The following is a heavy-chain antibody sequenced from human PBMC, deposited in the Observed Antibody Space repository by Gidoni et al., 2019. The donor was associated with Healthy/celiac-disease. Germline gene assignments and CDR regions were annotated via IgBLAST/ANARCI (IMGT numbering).Heavy chain of an antibody. V-gene: IGHV3-15*07. Sequence: EVQLVESGGGLVKPGGSLRLSCAASGFTFSNAWMNWVRQAPGKGLEWVGRIKSKTDGGTTDYAAPVKGRFTISRDDSKNTLYLQMNSLKTEDTAVYYCTTDSSGWGDDAFDIWGQGTMVTVSS. CDR3: TTDSSGWGDDAFDI. J-gene: IGHJ3*02. CDR1: GFTFSNAW. CDR2: IKSKTDGGTT. D-gene: IGHD6-19*01.